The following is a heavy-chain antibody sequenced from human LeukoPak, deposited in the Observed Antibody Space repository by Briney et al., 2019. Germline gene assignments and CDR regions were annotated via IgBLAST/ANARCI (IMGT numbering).Heavy chain of an antibody. D-gene: IGHD1-26*01. V-gene: IGHV4-4*02. CDR2: MYLSGTT. CDR3: AGLVGRYSNGMYYYFDY. J-gene: IGHJ4*02. Sequence: KPSGTLSLTCAVSGGSITSVSLWAWVRQPPGKGLEWVGEMYLSGTTTCNPSLRGRATISLDRSKNQVSLRLNSVTAADTALYYCAGLVGRYSNGMYYYFDYWGQGILVTVSP. CDR1: GGSITSVSL.